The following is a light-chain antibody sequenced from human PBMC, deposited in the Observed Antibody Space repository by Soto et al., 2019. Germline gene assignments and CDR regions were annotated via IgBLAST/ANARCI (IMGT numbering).Light chain of an antibody. J-gene: IGKJ1*01. CDR2: KAS. CDR1: QSISTW. Sequence: DIQMTQSPPTLPASVGDRVTITCRASQSISTWLAWYQQKPGKAPNLLIYKASYLASGVPSRFSGGGSGTEFTLTISSLQPDDFATYSCQQYSSYWTFGQGTKVEIK. V-gene: IGKV1-5*03. CDR3: QQYSSYWT.